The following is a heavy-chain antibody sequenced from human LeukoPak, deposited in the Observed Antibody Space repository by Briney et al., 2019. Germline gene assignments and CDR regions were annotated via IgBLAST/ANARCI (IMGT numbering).Heavy chain of an antibody. J-gene: IGHJ6*03. Sequence: PGGSLRLSCAASGFTFSSYSMNWVRQAPGKGLEWVSSISSSSSYIYYADSVKGRFTISRDNAKNSLYLQMNSLRAEDTAVYYCARDHTRYCTNGVCTYYYYMDVWGKGTTVTVSS. CDR2: ISSSSSYI. V-gene: IGHV3-21*01. CDR1: GFTFSSYS. CDR3: ARDHTRYCTNGVCTYYYYMDV. D-gene: IGHD2-8*01.